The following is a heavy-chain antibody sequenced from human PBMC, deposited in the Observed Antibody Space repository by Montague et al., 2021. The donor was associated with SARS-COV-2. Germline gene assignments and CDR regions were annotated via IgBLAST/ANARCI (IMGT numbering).Heavy chain of an antibody. CDR1: GGSISSSNYY. V-gene: IGHV4-39*01. CDR2: IYYSGST. CDR3: ARQGGDIVVVIAIRGPYYFDY. Sequence: SETLSLTCTVSGGSISSSNYYWGWIRQPPGKGLEWIGTIYYSGSTYYNPSLKSRVTISVDTSKNQFSLKLSSVTAADTAVYYCARQGGDIVVVIAIRGPYYFDYGGQGTLVTVSS. J-gene: IGHJ4*02. D-gene: IGHD2-21*01.